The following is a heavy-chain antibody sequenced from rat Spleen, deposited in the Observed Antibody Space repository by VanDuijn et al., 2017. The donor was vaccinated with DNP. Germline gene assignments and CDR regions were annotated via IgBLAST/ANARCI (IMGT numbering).Heavy chain of an antibody. J-gene: IGHJ3*01. CDR2: ISNTGGTT. Sequence: EVQLVESGGGLVQPGRSLKLSCVASGFTFNTYWMTWIRQAPGKGLEWIASISNTGGTTYYPDSVKGRLTISRDNAKSTLYLQMNSLRSEDTATYYCIRDQRGFSYWGQGTLVTVSS. V-gene: IGHV5-31*01. CDR1: GFTFNTYW. CDR3: IRDQRGFSY. D-gene: IGHD4-3*01.